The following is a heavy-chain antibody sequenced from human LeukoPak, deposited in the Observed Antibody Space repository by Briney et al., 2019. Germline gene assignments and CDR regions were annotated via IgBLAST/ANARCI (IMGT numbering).Heavy chain of an antibody. J-gene: IGHJ4*02. Sequence: SQTLSLTCAISGDSVSSNSAAWNWIRQSPSRGLEWLGRTYYRSKWYNDYAVSVKSRITINPDTSKNQFSLQLNSVTPEDTAVYYYARDWVNYYDSSEPYYFDYWGQGTLVTVSS. CDR1: GDSVSSNSAA. CDR3: ARDWVNYYDSSEPYYFDY. D-gene: IGHD3-22*01. CDR2: TYYRSKWYN. V-gene: IGHV6-1*01.